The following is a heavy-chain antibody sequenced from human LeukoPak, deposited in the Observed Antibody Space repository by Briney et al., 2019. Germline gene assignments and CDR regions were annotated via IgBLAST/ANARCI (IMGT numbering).Heavy chain of an antibody. CDR3: ARVVAAAKGGSYYYYYMDV. V-gene: IGHV1-18*01. J-gene: IGHJ6*03. CDR2: ISAYNGNT. CDR1: GYTFTSYG. D-gene: IGHD6-13*01. Sequence: ASVKVSCKASGYTFTSYGISWVRQAPGQGLEWMGWISAYNGNTNCAQKLQGRVTMTTDTSTSTAYMELRSLRSDDTAVYYCARVVAAAKGGSYYYYYMDVWGKGTTVTVSS.